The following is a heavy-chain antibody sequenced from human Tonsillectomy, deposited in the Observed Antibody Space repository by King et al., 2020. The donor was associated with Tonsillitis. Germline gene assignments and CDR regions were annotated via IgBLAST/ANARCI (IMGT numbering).Heavy chain of an antibody. CDR1: GFTFSSYG. J-gene: IGHJ4*02. V-gene: IGHV3-33*08. CDR3: VSDWSGGSCYSGVDY. Sequence: VQLVESGGGVVQPERSLRLSCAASGFTFSSYGMHWVRQAPGKGLEWVAVIWHDGSNKYYADSVKGRFTISRDNSKNTLYLQMNSLRAGDTAGEYCVSDWSGGSCYSGVDYWGQGTLVTVSS. D-gene: IGHD2-15*01. CDR2: IWHDGSNK.